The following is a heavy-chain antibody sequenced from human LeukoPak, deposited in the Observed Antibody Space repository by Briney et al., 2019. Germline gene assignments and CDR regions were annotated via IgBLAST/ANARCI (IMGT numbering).Heavy chain of an antibody. CDR2: ISTSNNYI. D-gene: IGHD3-22*01. V-gene: IGHV3-21*01. Sequence: GGSLRLSCVVSGFTFSAYPMNWVRQSPGKGLEWVSSISTSNNYIYYADSVKGRFTISRDNAKNSLYLQMNSLRAEDTAVYYCARDGVYYDSSGLDYWGQGTLVTVSS. CDR1: GFTFSAYP. CDR3: ARDGVYYDSSGLDY. J-gene: IGHJ4*02.